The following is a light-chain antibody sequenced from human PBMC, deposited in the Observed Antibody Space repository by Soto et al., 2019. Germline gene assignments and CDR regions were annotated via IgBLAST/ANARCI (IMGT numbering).Light chain of an antibody. CDR3: CSYEGSYISEV. V-gene: IGLV2-11*01. CDR2: DVS. CDR1: SSDVGGYNY. Sequence: QSALTQPRSVSGSPGQSVTISCTGTSSDVGGYNYVSWYQQHPGKAPKLMIYDVSKRPSGVPDRFSGSKSGNTAFLTISGFQAEDEADYYCCSYEGSYISEVCGTGTKVTVL. J-gene: IGLJ1*01.